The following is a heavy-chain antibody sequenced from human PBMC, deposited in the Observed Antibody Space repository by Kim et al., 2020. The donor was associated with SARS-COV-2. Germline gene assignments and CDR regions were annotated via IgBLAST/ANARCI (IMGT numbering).Heavy chain of an antibody. V-gene: IGHV3-66*01. CDR3: ARGGRFWSGYWSY. D-gene: IGHD3-3*01. J-gene: IGHJ4*02. Sequence: YADSVKGRFTISRDNSKNTLYLQMNSLRAEDTAVYYCARGGRFWSGYWSYWGQGTLVTVSS.